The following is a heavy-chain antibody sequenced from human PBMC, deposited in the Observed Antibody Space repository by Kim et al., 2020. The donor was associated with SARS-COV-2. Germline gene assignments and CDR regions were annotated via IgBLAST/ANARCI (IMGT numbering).Heavy chain of an antibody. CDR3: ARDTTDFWVDDYTRNFDR. V-gene: IGHV3-11*06. CDR2: ISGNGDYI. D-gene: IGHD3-3*01. J-gene: IGHJ5*02. CDR1: GFSFSDYY. Sequence: GGSLRLSCAASGFSFSDYYMSWIRQAPGKGLEWVAYISGNGDYIKYADSVKGRFTISRDSALYLQMNSLRHEDTAVYYCARDTTDFWVDDYTRNFDRWGQGTRVTVSS.